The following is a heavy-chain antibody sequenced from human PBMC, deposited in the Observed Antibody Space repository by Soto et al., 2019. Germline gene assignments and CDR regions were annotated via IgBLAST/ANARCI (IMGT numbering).Heavy chain of an antibody. CDR2: INPSGGST. J-gene: IGHJ5*02. CDR1: GYTFTSYY. D-gene: IGHD5-18*01. V-gene: IGHV1-46*03. Sequence: QVQLVQSGAEVKKPGASVKVSCKASGYTFTSYYMHWVRQAPGQGLEWMGIINPSGGSTSYAQKFQGRVTMTRHTSTRTVLRELGSLRSEDTAVYYCARVYPSDTRYGYVGNNWFDNWGQGTLVSVSS. CDR3: ARVYPSDTRYGYVGNNWFDN.